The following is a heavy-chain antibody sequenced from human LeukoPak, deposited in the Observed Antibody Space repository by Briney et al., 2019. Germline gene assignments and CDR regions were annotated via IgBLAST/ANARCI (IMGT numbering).Heavy chain of an antibody. Sequence: SETLSLTCTVSGGSISSSSYYWGWIRQPPGKGLEWIGNIYYSGSTYYNPSLKSRVTISVDTSKSQFSLKVSSVTAADTAVYYCARGGRSAFDIWGPGTKVIVSS. CDR3: ARGGRSAFDI. CDR1: GGSISSSSYY. V-gene: IGHV4-39*01. J-gene: IGHJ3*02. CDR2: IYYSGST.